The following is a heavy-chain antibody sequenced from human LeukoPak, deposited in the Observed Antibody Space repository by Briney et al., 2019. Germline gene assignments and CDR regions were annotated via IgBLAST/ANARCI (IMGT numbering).Heavy chain of an antibody. V-gene: IGHV1-2*02. CDR3: ARPFIETPSLGALDY. D-gene: IGHD4-23*01. Sequence: ASVKVSCKASGYTFTAYSMHWVRLAPGQGLEWLGWIQPNSGGTHYAQNFLGRVTMTRDTSISTAYMELSRLRSDDTAVYYCARPFIETPSLGALDYWGQGTLVTVSS. J-gene: IGHJ4*02. CDR2: IQPNSGGT. CDR1: GYTFTAYS.